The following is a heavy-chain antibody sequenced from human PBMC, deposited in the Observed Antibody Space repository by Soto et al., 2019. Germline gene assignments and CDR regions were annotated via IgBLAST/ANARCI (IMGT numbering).Heavy chain of an antibody. V-gene: IGHV4-38-2*02. CDR2: VHYSGNT. CDR1: GYSISSGYH. Sequence: SETLSRTCTVSGYSISSGYHWAWIRQPPGKGLEWLGSVHYSGNTYYNPSLKSRLTISVDKSKNQFPLNLSSVTAADTAVYYCVRQDRVVAEGRWFDPWGQGTLVTVSS. D-gene: IGHD2-15*01. J-gene: IGHJ5*02. CDR3: VRQDRVVAEGRWFDP.